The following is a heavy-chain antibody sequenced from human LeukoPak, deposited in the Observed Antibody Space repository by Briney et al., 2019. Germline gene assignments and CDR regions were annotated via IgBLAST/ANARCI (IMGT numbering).Heavy chain of an antibody. J-gene: IGHJ4*02. CDR1: GGTFSSYA. D-gene: IGHD3-22*01. CDR3: ARHGGGSYYDSSGYPLLFDY. Sequence: SVKVSCKASGGTFSSYAISWVRQAPGQGLEWMGRITPILGIANYAQKFQGRVTITADKSTSTAYMELSSLRSEDTAVYYCARHGGGSYYDSSGYPLLFDYWGQGTLATVSS. CDR2: ITPILGIA. V-gene: IGHV1-69*04.